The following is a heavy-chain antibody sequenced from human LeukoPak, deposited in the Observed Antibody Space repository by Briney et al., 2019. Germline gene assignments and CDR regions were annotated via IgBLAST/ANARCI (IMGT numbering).Heavy chain of an antibody. CDR1: GYTFTSYG. V-gene: IGHV1-18*01. CDR2: ISAYNGNT. CDR3: ARDLAFGGVIVSGY. D-gene: IGHD3-16*02. J-gene: IGHJ4*02. Sequence: ASVTVSCKASGYTFTSYGISWVRQAPGQGLEWMGWISAYNGNTNYAQKLQGRVTMTTDTSTSTAYMELRSLRSDDTAVYYCARDLAFGGVIVSGYWGQGTLVTVSS.